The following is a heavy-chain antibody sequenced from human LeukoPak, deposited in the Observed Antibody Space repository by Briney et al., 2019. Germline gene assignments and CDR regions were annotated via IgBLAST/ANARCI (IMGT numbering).Heavy chain of an antibody. V-gene: IGHV4-59*01. CDR2: IYYSGNT. CDR1: GGSISSYY. CDR3: ARVGDGNFDY. J-gene: IGHJ4*02. Sequence: SETLSLTCTVSGGSISSYYWSWIRQSPGKGLECIGYIYYSGNTNKNPSLKSRLIISIDTSKNQYSLKLSSVTAADTAVYYCARVGDGNFDYWGQGTLVTVSS.